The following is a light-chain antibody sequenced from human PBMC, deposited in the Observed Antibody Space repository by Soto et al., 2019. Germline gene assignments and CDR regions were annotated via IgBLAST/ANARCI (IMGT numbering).Light chain of an antibody. CDR1: QSVSGH. J-gene: IGKJ1*01. CDR3: HQYHYWWT. V-gene: IGKV3-15*01. CDR2: GAS. Sequence: EIVMTQSPATLSVSPGERVTLSCRASQSVSGHLAWYQQKLGQAPRLIISGASTRATGIPARFSGRGSGTEFTLTISSLQSEDSAVYYCHQYHYWWTFGQGTMVEIK.